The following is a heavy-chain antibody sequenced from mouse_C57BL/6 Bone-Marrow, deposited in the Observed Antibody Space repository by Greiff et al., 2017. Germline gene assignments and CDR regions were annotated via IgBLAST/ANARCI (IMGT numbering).Heavy chain of an antibody. Sequence: QVQLQQPGAELVRPGSSVKLSCKASGYTFTSYWMDWVKQRPGQGLEWIGNIYPSDSETHYNQKFKDKSTLTVDKSSSTAYMQLSSLTSEDSAVDDCAGALWSDYRGRGTTLTVSS. D-gene: IGHD1-1*02. CDR3: AGALWSDY. V-gene: IGHV1-61*01. J-gene: IGHJ2*01. CDR1: GYTFTSYW. CDR2: IYPSDSET.